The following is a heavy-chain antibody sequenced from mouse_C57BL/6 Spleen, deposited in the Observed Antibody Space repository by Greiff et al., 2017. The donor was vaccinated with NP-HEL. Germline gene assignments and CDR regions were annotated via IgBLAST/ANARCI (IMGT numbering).Heavy chain of an antibody. CDR3: ARKNGNYVGFAY. CDR1: GYTFTSYW. D-gene: IGHD2-1*01. J-gene: IGHJ3*01. CDR2: IYPSDSET. Sequence: QVQLQQPGAELVRPGSSVKLSCKASGYTFTSYWMAWVKQRPGQGLEWIGNIYPSDSETHYNQKFKDKATLTVDKSSSTAYMQLSSLTSEDSAVYYCARKNGNYVGFAYWGQGTLVTVSA. V-gene: IGHV1-61*01.